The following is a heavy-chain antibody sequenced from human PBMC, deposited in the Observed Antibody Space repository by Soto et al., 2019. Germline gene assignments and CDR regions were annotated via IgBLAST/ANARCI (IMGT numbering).Heavy chain of an antibody. CDR1: GGTFSSYA. D-gene: IGHD2-2*02. J-gene: IGHJ6*03. V-gene: IGHV1-69*13. Sequence: ASVKVSCKASGGTFSSYAISWVRQAPGQGLEWMGGIIPIFGTANYAQKFQGRVTITADESTSTAYMELSSLRSEDTAVYYCASESGVVVPAAIPYNYYMDVWGKGTTVTVSS. CDR2: IIPIFGTA. CDR3: ASESGVVVPAAIPYNYYMDV.